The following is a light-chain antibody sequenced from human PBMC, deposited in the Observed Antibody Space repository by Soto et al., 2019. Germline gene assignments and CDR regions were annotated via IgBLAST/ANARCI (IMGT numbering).Light chain of an antibody. CDR3: RSYTSDSSDV. V-gene: IGLV2-14*01. CDR2: AVS. J-gene: IGLJ1*01. Sequence: QSALTQPASVSGSPGQSITISCTGTSSDVGLYDYVSWYQQHPGKAPQLMIYAVSNRPSGVSNRFSASKSGNTASLFIYGLQAEDEADYYCRSYTSDSSDVFSYGTKVTVL. CDR1: SSDVGLYDY.